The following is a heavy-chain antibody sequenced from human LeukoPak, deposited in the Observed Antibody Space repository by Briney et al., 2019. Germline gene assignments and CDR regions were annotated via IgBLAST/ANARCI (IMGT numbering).Heavy chain of an antibody. J-gene: IGHJ4*02. Sequence: PGGSLRLSCAASGFTFSSYAMHWVRQAPGRGLEWVAVISYDGSNKYYADSVKGRFTISRDNSKNTLYLQMNSLRAEDTAVYYCAREDSGTGVYSSYFDYWGQGTLVTVSS. CDR2: ISYDGSNK. CDR1: GFTFSSYA. CDR3: AREDSGTGVYSSYFDY. D-gene: IGHD6-19*01. V-gene: IGHV3-30-3*01.